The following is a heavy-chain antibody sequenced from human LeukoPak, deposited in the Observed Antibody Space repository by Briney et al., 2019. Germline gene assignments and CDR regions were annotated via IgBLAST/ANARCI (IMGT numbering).Heavy chain of an antibody. V-gene: IGHV1-69*01. CDR2: IIPIFGTA. CDR1: GGTFSSYA. D-gene: IGHD6-19*01. Sequence: SVKVSCKASGGTFSSYAISWVRQAPGQGLEWMGGIIPIFGTANYAQKFRGRVTITADESTSTAYMELSSLRSEDTAVYYCAREGIAVAGTFGYWGQGTLVTVSS. CDR3: AREGIAVAGTFGY. J-gene: IGHJ4*02.